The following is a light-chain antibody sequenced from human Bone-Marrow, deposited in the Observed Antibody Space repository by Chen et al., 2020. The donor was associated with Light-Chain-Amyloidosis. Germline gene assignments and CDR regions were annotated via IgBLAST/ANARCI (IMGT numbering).Light chain of an antibody. V-gene: IGLV3-25*03. CDR1: DLPTKY. CDR2: RDT. Sequence: SYELTPPPPVSWSPGQTARLTCAGDDLPTKYAYWYQQKPGQAPVLVIHRDTERPSGISERFSGSSSGTTATLTISGVQAEDEADYHCQSADSSGTYEVIFGGGTKLTVL. CDR3: QSADSSGTYEVI. J-gene: IGLJ2*01.